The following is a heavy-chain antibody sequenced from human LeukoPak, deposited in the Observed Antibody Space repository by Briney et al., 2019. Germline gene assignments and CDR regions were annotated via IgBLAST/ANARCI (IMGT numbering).Heavy chain of an antibody. CDR1: GGSISSSSYY. D-gene: IGHD2-2*01. CDR3: AKYQLLWGEDIGYFDY. V-gene: IGHV4-39*07. J-gene: IGHJ4*02. Sequence: SETLSLTCTVSGGSISSSSYYWGWIRQPPGKGLEWIGSIYYSGSTYYNPSLKSRVTISVDTSKNQFSLKLSSVTAADTAVYYCAKYQLLWGEDIGYFDYWGQGTLVTVSS. CDR2: IYYSGST.